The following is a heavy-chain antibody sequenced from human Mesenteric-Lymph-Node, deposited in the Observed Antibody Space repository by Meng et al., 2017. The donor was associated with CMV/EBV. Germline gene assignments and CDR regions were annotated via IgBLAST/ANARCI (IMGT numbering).Heavy chain of an antibody. D-gene: IGHD2-2*01. CDR3: ATAPIYQLPDY. J-gene: IGHJ4*02. V-gene: IGHV4-34*01. Sequence: SETLSLTCAVYDGSFTNYYWSWIRQPPGKGLEWIGEINDSGSANYNPSLKSRVTISVDTSKSQFSLKLTSVTAADTAVYYCATAPIYQLPDYWDQGTLVTVSS. CDR2: INDSGSA. CDR1: DGSFTNYY.